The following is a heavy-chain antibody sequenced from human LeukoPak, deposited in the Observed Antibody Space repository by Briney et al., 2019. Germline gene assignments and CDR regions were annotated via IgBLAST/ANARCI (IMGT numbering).Heavy chain of an antibody. Sequence: SETLSLPCTVSGGSFTSDYWSWLRQPAGKGLEWLGRFYTSGTTNYNPSLKSRVTMSADTSKNQFSLKLRSVTAADTAVYYCARCRHENCDYFDYWGQGTLVTVSS. D-gene: IGHD1-1*01. CDR2: FYTSGTT. CDR1: GGSFTSDY. V-gene: IGHV4-4*07. CDR3: ARCRHENCDYFDY. J-gene: IGHJ4*02.